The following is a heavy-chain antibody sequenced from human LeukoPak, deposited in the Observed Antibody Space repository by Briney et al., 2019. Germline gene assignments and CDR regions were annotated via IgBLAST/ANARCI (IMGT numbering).Heavy chain of an antibody. Sequence: GGSLRLSCAASGFSFSTYAMSWVRQAPGKGLEGVSSISSSGGSTYYADAVKGRFTISRDNSKNTLYLQMNSLRAEDTAVYYCVEDVVVIVAAKPGIWGQGTLVAVSS. CDR2: ISSSGGST. D-gene: IGHD2-15*01. CDR1: GFSFSTYA. CDR3: VEDVVVIVAAKPGI. V-gene: IGHV3-23*01. J-gene: IGHJ1*01.